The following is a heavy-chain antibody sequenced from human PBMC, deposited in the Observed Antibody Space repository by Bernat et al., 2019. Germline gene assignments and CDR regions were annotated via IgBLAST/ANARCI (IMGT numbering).Heavy chain of an antibody. CDR2: IKSDGSDT. CDR3: ARDTLYCTGGICYNEH. J-gene: IGHJ4*02. D-gene: IGHD2-8*02. Sequence: EVQLVESGGGLVQPGGSLRLSCAASGFSFSTYWMHWVRQAPGKGLVWVSRIKSDGSDTAYADSVKGRFTISRDNAKTMLYLQMNSLGVEDTAVYYCARDTLYCTGGICYNEHWGQGTLVTVSS. CDR1: GFSFSTYW. V-gene: IGHV3-74*01.